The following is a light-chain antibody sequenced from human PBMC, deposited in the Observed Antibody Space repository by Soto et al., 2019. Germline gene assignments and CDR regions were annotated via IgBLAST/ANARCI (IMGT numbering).Light chain of an antibody. J-gene: IGKJ1*01. CDR2: DAS. V-gene: IGKV1-5*01. Sequence: DIQLTQSPSTLSASVGDRITSTSRASQSIGTCLAWYQHRPGEGPKLLIHDASNLESGVPSRFSGSGSAPEFSLTISSLEPDDSGTYHCQQYATYAPSTFGQGTKVDI. CDR1: QSIGTC. CDR3: QQYATYAPST.